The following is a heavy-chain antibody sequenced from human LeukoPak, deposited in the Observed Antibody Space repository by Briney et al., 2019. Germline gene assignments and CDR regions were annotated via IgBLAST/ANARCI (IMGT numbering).Heavy chain of an antibody. Sequence: KPSETPSLTCSVSGGSINSYYWSWIRQPPGKGLEWIGYIYYSGTANYNPSLRSRVTMLVDTSKNQFTLKLSSVTAADTAVYYCARAEVGATIWFDPWGQGTLVTVSS. D-gene: IGHD1-26*01. V-gene: IGHV4-59*01. J-gene: IGHJ5*02. CDR3: ARAEVGATIWFDP. CDR2: IYYSGTA. CDR1: GGSINSYY.